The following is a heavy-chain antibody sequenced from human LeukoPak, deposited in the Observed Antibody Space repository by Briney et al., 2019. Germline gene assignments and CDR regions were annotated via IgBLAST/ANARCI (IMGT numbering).Heavy chain of an antibody. CDR1: GFTFSDYY. J-gene: IGHJ4*02. CDR2: ISSSGSTA. V-gene: IGHV3-11*01. CDR3: AKKGYYDGSGYYMYYFDH. Sequence: GGSLRLSCAASGFTFSDYYMSWIRQAPGKGLEWVSYISSSGSTAYYADSVKGRFTISRDNSKNTLYLQMNSLRAEDTAVYYCAKKGYYDGSGYYMYYFDHWGQGTLVTVSS. D-gene: IGHD3-22*01.